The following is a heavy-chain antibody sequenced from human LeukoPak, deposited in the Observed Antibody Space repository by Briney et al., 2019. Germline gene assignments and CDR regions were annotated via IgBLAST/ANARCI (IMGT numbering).Heavy chain of an antibody. CDR3: AKVASSGWSPFDY. J-gene: IGHJ4*02. Sequence: PGGSLRLSCAASGFTFSSYGMHWVRQAPGKGLEWVAFIRYDGSNKYYADSVKGRFTISRDSSKNTLYLQMNSLRAEDTAVYYCAKVASSGWSPFDYWGQGTLVTVSS. CDR2: IRYDGSNK. D-gene: IGHD6-19*01. V-gene: IGHV3-30*02. CDR1: GFTFSSYG.